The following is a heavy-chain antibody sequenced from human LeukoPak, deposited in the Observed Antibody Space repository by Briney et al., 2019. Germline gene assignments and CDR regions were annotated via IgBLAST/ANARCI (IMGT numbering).Heavy chain of an antibody. CDR2: IKSRSDGGTT. V-gene: IGHV3-15*01. CDR1: GFTFSNAW. Sequence: GGSLRLSCAASGFTFSNAWMNWVRQAPGEGLEWVGRIKSRSDGGTTDYVAPVKGRFTISRDDSKHTPYLQVNSLKTEDTAVYYCTTGNWGSFSYWGQGTLVTVSS. D-gene: IGHD7-27*01. J-gene: IGHJ4*02. CDR3: TTGNWGSFSY.